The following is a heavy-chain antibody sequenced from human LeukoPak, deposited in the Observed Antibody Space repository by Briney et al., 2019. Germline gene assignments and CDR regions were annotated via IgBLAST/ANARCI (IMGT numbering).Heavy chain of an antibody. CDR2: ISGSGGST. CDR3: AKTGYYYDSSGPSWGYFQH. CDR1: GFTFRSYG. J-gene: IGHJ1*01. Sequence: PGGTLRLSCAASGFTFRSYGMSWVRQAPGKGLEWVSGISGSGGSTYYADSVKGRFTISRDNSKNTLYLQMNSLRAEDTAVYYCAKTGYYYDSSGPSWGYFQHWGQGTLVTVSS. D-gene: IGHD3-22*01. V-gene: IGHV3-23*01.